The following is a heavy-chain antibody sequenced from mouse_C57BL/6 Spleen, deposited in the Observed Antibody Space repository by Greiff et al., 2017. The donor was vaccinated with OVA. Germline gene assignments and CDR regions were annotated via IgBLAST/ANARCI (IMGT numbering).Heavy chain of an antibody. J-gene: IGHJ3*01. V-gene: IGHV5-12*01. CDR1: GFTFSDYY. CDR3: ARHEITTGFAY. CDR2: ISNGGGST. Sequence: DVQLVESGGGLVQPGGSLKLSCAASGFTFSDYYMYWVRQTPEKRLEWVAYISNGGGSTYYPDTVKGRFTISRDNAKNTLYLQMSRLKSEDTAMYYCARHEITTGFAYWGQGTLVTVSA. D-gene: IGHD1-1*01.